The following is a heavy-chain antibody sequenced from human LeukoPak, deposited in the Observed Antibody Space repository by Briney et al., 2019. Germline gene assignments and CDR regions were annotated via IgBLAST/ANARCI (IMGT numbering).Heavy chain of an antibody. V-gene: IGHV4-4*02. CDR3: SRESGPFCPFGY. CDR2: ISLAGQT. J-gene: IGHJ4*02. CDR1: GGSISGTNW. D-gene: IGHD1-26*01. Sequence: SGTLSLTCGVSGGSISGTNWWSGVRQPLGQGLEWIGEISLAGQTNYNPSLNGRVTMSLDKSSNQLSLHLTSVTAADTATYFCSRESGPFCPFGYWGQGTLVIVSS.